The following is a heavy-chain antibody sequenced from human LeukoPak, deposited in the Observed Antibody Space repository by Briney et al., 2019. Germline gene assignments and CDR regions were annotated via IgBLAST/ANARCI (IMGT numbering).Heavy chain of an antibody. CDR2: ISSNGGST. J-gene: IGHJ3*02. CDR3: ARVFAYCSSTSCHSRLVGAFDI. D-gene: IGHD2-2*01. V-gene: IGHV3-64*01. Sequence: PGGSLRLSCAASGFTFSSYAMHWVRQAPGKGLEYVSAISSNGGSTYYANSVKGRFTISRDNSKNTLYLQMGSLRAEDMAVYYCARVFAYCSSTSCHSRLVGAFDIWGQGTMVTVSS. CDR1: GFTFSSYA.